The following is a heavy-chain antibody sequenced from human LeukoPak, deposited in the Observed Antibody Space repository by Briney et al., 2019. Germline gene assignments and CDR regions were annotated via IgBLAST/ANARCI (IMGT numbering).Heavy chain of an antibody. CDR2: ISAYNGNT. D-gene: IGHD2-2*01. Sequence: GASVKVSCRASGYTFTSYGISWVRQAPGQGLEWMGWISAYNGNTNYAQKLQGRVTMTTDTSTSTAYMEPRSLRSDDTAVYYCARGKSSRPDYYYYGMGVWGKGTTVTVSS. J-gene: IGHJ6*04. CDR3: ARGKSSRPDYYYYGMGV. V-gene: IGHV1-18*04. CDR1: GYTFTSYG.